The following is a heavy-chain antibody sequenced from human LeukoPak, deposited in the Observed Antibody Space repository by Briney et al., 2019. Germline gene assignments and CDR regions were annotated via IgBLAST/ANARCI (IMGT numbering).Heavy chain of an antibody. CDR1: GYTLTELS. D-gene: IGHD3-10*01. Sequence: ASVKVSCKVSGYTLTELSMHWVRQAPGKGLEWMGGFDPEDGETIYAQKFQGRVTMTEDTSTSTAYMELRSLRSDDTAVYYCARDPFSPKRPLWFGESPLNDYGMDVWGQGTTVTVSS. CDR2: FDPEDGET. CDR3: ARDPFSPKRPLWFGESPLNDYGMDV. J-gene: IGHJ6*02. V-gene: IGHV1-24*01.